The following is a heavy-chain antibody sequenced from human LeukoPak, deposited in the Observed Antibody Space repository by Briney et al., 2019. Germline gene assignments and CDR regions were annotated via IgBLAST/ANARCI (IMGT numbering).Heavy chain of an antibody. CDR1: GFSFSGSA. D-gene: IGHD2-21*01. V-gene: IGHV3-73*01. Sequence: PGGSLKLSCAASGFSFSGSAMHWVRQASGRGLEWVGRIRGKAYNYATVYAETVKGRFTISRDDSKNTAYLQMNSLKTEDAAVYYCTRLVDVIPVIVSFGIWGQGTTVTVSS. CDR2: IRGKAYNYAT. CDR3: TRLVDVIPVIVSFGI. J-gene: IGHJ3*02.